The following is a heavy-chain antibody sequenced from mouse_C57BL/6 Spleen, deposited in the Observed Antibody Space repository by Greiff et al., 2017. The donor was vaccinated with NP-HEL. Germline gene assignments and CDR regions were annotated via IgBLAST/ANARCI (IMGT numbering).Heavy chain of an antibody. J-gene: IGHJ4*01. CDR2: IYPGDGDT. D-gene: IGHD2-1*01. CDR1: GYAFSSSW. CDR3: ARTTMVTLYYYAMDY. V-gene: IGHV1-82*01. Sequence: VMLVESGPELVKPGASVKISCKASGYAFSSSWMNWVKQRPGKGLEWIGRIYPGDGDTNYNGKFKGKATLTADKSSSTAYMQLSSLTSEDSAVYFCARTTMVTLYYYAMDYWGQGTSVTVSS.